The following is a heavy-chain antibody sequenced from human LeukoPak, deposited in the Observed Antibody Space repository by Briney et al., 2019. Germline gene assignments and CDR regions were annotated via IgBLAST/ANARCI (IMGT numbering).Heavy chain of an antibody. CDR2: IHYSGTT. CDR1: GGSISTYY. V-gene: IGHV4-59*08. J-gene: IGHJ4*02. D-gene: IGHD5-18*01. CDR3: ARHLKTDMVKAHFDY. Sequence: SETLSLTCTVSGGSISTYYWSWIRQSPGKGLEWIGYIHYSGTTNYNPSLKCRGTISVDTSNNQSSLKLSSVTAADTAVYYCARHLKTDMVKAHFDYWGQGTLVTVSS.